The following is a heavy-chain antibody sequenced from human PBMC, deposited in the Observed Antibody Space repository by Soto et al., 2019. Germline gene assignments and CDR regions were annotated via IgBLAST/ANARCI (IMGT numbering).Heavy chain of an antibody. Sequence: QVQLVQSGAEVKKPGSSVKVSCKASGGTFSSYAISWVRQAPGQGLEWIGGIIPIFGTANYAQKCQGRVTITADESTSTAYMELSSLISEDTAVYYCARDSRGNSSSPIIDYWGQGTLVTVSS. D-gene: IGHD6-6*01. V-gene: IGHV1-69*01. J-gene: IGHJ4*02. CDR1: GGTFSSYA. CDR2: IIPIFGTA. CDR3: ARDSRGNSSSPIIDY.